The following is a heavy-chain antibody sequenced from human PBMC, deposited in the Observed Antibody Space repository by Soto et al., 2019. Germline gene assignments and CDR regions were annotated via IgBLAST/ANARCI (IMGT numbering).Heavy chain of an antibody. CDR2: IYYSGST. CDR3: AREGGAADKYYFDY. J-gene: IGHJ4*02. D-gene: IGHD1-26*01. V-gene: IGHV4-61*01. Sequence: PSETLSLTCTVSGGSVSSGSYYWSWIRQPPGKGLEWIGYIYYSGSTNYNPSLKSRVTISVDTSKNQFSLKLSSVTAADTAVYYCAREGGAADKYYFDYWGQGTLVTVSS. CDR1: GGSVSSGSYY.